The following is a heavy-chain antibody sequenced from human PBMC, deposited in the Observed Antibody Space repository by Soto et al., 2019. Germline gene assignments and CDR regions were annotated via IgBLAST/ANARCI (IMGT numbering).Heavy chain of an antibody. D-gene: IGHD5-12*01. CDR1: GFTFNDYA. Sequence: EAQLVESGGGLVQPGRSLRLSCAASGFTFNDYAMHWVRQAPGKGLEWVSGINWNGDTIAYGDSVKGRFTISRDNAKQSLYLQMNSLRPEDTALYYCVKDWEGWLQFPAVTWGQGTLVTVSS. V-gene: IGHV3-9*01. CDR3: VKDWEGWLQFPAVT. CDR2: INWNGDTI. J-gene: IGHJ5*02.